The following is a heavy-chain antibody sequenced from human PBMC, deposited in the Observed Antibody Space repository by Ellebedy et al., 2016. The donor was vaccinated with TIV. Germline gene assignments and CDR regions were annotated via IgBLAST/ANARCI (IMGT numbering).Heavy chain of an antibody. CDR1: GFTFNNYC. CDR2: INPDGTAK. Sequence: GESLKISXVASGFTFNNYCMTWVRQAPGKGLEWVANINPDGTAKYYLDSVKGRFTISRDNANNSVSLQLNSLRAEDTAVYYCARDATPYTSSSYYFYCMNVWGQGTTVTFSS. V-gene: IGHV3-7*03. CDR3: ARDATPYTSSSYYFYCMNV. J-gene: IGHJ6*02. D-gene: IGHD6-6*01.